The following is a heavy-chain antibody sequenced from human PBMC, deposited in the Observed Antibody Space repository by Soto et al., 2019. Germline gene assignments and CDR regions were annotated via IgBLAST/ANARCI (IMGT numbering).Heavy chain of an antibody. CDR1: EYTFTSYY. V-gene: IGHV1-46*01. D-gene: IGHD2-8*01. CDR2: INPSGGST. J-gene: IGHJ6*02. CDR3: ARERDGYCTNGVCYTLGGMDV. Sequence: QVQLVQSGAEVKKPGASVKVSCKASEYTFTSYYMHWVRQAPGQGLERMGIINPSGGSTSYAQKFQGRVTMTRDTSTSTVYMELSSLRSEDTAVYYCARERDGYCTNGVCYTLGGMDVWGQGTTVTVSS.